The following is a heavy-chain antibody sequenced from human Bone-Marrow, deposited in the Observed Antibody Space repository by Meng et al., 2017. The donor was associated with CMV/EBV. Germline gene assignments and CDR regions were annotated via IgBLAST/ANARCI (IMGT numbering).Heavy chain of an antibody. V-gene: IGHV4-39*07. CDR2: IYYSGST. D-gene: IGHD1-26*01. CDR3: ARDLRIGGSRGGAGDYFDY. Sequence: ESLKISCTVSGGSISSSSYYWGWIRQPPGKGLEWIGSIYYSGSTYYNPSLKSRVTISVDTSKNQFSLKLSSVTAADTAVYYCARDLRIGGSRGGAGDYFDYWGQGTLVTVSS. CDR1: GGSISSSSYY. J-gene: IGHJ4*02.